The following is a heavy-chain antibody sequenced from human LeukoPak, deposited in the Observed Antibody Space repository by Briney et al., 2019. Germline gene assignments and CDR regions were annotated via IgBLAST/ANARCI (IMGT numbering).Heavy chain of an antibody. CDR1: GYTFTCYY. J-gene: IGHJ5*02. Sequence: ASVKVSCKASGYTFTCYYIHWVRQAPGQGLEWMGWINPNSGGTKYAQKFQGRVTMTRDTSISQAYMGLSRLRSDDTAVYYCAKGRVVAGTKSLTYNWLDPWGQGTLVTVSS. CDR3: AKGRVVAGTKSLTYNWLDP. V-gene: IGHV1-2*02. D-gene: IGHD6-19*01. CDR2: INPNSGGT.